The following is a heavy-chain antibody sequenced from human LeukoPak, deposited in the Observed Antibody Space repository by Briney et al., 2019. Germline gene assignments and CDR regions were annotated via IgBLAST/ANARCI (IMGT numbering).Heavy chain of an antibody. D-gene: IGHD4-17*01. CDR3: ARDNYGDYAFDY. V-gene: IGHV1-69*04. J-gene: IGHJ4*02. CDR1: GGTFSSYA. Sequence: SVKVSCKASGGTFSSYAISWVRQAPGQGLEWMGRIIPILGIANYAQKLQGRVTITADKSTSTAYMELSSLRSEDTAVYYCARDNYGDYAFDYWGQGTLVTVSS. CDR2: IIPILGIA.